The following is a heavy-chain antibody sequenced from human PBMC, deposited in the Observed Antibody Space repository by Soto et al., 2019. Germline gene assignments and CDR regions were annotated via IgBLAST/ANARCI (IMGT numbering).Heavy chain of an antibody. CDR2: IIPIFGTA. V-gene: IGHV1-69*01. D-gene: IGHD3-3*01. CDR1: GYSFTSYW. CDR3: ASIRGGLLGVPNYYYGMDV. Sequence: PGESLKISCKGSGYSFTSYWIGWVRQAPGQGLEWMGGIIPIFGTANYAQKFQGRVTITADESTSTAYMELSSLRSEDTAVYYCASIRGGLLGVPNYYYGMDVWGQGTTVTVSS. J-gene: IGHJ6*02.